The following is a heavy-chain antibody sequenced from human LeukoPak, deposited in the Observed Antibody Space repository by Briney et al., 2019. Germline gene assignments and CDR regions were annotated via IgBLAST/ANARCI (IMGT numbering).Heavy chain of an antibody. CDR1: GFTFSSYA. Sequence: GSLRLSCAASGFTFSSYAMHWVRQAPGKGLEYVSAISSNGGSTYYAISVKGRFTISRDNSKNTLYLQMGSLRAEDMAVYYCARGGPSGWYSAAILNYFDYWGQGTLVTVSS. V-gene: IGHV3-64*01. J-gene: IGHJ4*02. CDR3: ARGGPSGWYSAAILNYFDY. D-gene: IGHD6-19*01. CDR2: ISSNGGST.